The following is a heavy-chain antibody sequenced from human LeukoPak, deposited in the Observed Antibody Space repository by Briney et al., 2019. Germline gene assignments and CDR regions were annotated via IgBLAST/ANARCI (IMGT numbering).Heavy chain of an antibody. V-gene: IGHV4-4*09. J-gene: IGHJ1*01. CDR3: ARQERYCTNGVCSEYFQH. Sequence: SETPSLTCTVSGGSISSYYWSWIRQPPGKGLEWIGYIYTSGSTNYNPSLKSRVTISVDTSKNQFSLKLSSVTAADTAVYYCARQERYCTNGVCSEYFQHWGQGTLVTVSS. CDR1: GGSISSYY. D-gene: IGHD2-8*01. CDR2: IYTSGST.